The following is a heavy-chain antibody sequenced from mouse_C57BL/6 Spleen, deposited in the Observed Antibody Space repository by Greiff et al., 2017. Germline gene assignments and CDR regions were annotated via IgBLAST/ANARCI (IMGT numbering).Heavy chain of an antibody. CDR1: GYTFTDYE. CDR3: TRWGLRPYFDY. D-gene: IGHD2-4*01. Sequence: VQLQQSGAELVRPGASVTLSCKASGYTFTDYEMHWVKQTPVHGLEWIGAIDPETGGTAYNQKFKGKAILTADKSSSTAYMELRSLTSEDSAVYYCTRWGLRPYFDYWGQGTTLTVSS. CDR2: IDPETGGT. V-gene: IGHV1-15*01. J-gene: IGHJ2*01.